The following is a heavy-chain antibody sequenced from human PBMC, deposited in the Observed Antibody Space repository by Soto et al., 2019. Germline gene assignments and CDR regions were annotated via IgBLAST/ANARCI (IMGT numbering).Heavy chain of an antibody. D-gene: IGHD6-19*01. V-gene: IGHV3-30*18. J-gene: IGHJ6*02. CDR1: GFTFSSYG. CDR3: AKTPAPIAVAGTYYGMDV. Sequence: PGGSLRLSCAASGFTFSSYGMHWVRQAPGKGLEWVAVISYDGSNKYYADSVKGRFTISRDNSKNTLYLQMNSLRAEDTAVYYCAKTPAPIAVAGTYYGMDVWGQGTTVTVSS. CDR2: ISYDGSNK.